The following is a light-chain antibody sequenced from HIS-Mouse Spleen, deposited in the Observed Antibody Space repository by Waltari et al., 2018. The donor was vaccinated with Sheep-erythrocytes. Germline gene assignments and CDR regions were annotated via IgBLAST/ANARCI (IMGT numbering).Light chain of an antibody. V-gene: IGLV1-51*01. CDR2: DNN. Sequence: QSVLTQPPSVSAAPGQKVTISCSGSSSNIGNNYVSWYQQPPGTAPQLLMYDNNKRPSGIPDRFSGSKSGTSATLGITGLQTGDEADYYCGTWDSSLSAGVFGGGTKLTAL. CDR3: GTWDSSLSAGV. CDR1: SSNIGNNY. J-gene: IGLJ2*01.